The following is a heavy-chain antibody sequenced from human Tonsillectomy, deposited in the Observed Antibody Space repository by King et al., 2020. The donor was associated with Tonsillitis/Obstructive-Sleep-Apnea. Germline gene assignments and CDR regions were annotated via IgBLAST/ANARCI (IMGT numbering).Heavy chain of an antibody. Sequence: ITLKESGPTLVKPPQTLTLTCTFSGFSLSTSGVGVGWIRQPPGKALEWLALIYWDDDKRYSPSLKSRLTITKDTSKNQVVLTMTNMDPVDTATYYCAHRKIFGLQIDYWGQGTLVTVSS. CDR1: GFSLSTSGVG. J-gene: IGHJ4*02. CDR3: AHRKIFGLQIDY. D-gene: IGHD3-3*01. CDR2: IYWDDDK. V-gene: IGHV2-5*02.